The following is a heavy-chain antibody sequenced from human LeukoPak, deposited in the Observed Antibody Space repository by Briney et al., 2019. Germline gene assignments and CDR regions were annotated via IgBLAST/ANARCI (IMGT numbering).Heavy chain of an antibody. CDR1: GGSISSYY. J-gene: IGHJ4*02. CDR3: ARETVAGPIDY. V-gene: IGHV4-59*01. Sequence: SETLSLTCTVSGGSISSYYWSWIRQPPGKGLEWIGYIYYSGSTNYNPSLKSRVTISVDTSKNQFSLKLSSVTAADTAVYYCARETVAGPIDYWGQGTLVTVSS. CDR2: IYYSGST. D-gene: IGHD6-19*01.